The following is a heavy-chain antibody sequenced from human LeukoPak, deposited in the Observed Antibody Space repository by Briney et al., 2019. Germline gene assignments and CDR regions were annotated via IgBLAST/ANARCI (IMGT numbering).Heavy chain of an antibody. CDR2: IIPIFGTA. D-gene: IGHD6-19*01. J-gene: IGHJ4*02. CDR1: GGTFSSYA. V-gene: IGHV1-69*13. CDR3: ASGGYGGWYHRELDY. Sequence: SVKVSCKASGGTFSSYAISWVRQAPGQGLEWMGGIIPIFGTANYAQKFQGRVTITADESTSTAYMELSSLRSEDTAVYYCASGGYGGWYHRELDYWGQGTLVTVSS.